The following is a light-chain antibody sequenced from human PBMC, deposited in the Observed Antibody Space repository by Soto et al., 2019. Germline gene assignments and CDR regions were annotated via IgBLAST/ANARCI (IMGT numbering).Light chain of an antibody. J-gene: IGKJ5*01. CDR2: DAS. Sequence: EIVLTPSPATLSLSPCERATLSFRASQSVSSYLAWYQQKPGQAPRLLIYDASNRATGIPARFSGSGSGTDFTLTISSLEPEDFAVYYCQQRSNWITFGQGTRLEIK. CDR3: QQRSNWIT. V-gene: IGKV3-11*01. CDR1: QSVSSY.